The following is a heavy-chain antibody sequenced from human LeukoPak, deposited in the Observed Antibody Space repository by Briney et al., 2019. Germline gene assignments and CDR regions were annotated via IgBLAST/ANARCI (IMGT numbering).Heavy chain of an antibody. CDR3: ARGVAKILLPPYFDY. J-gene: IGHJ4*02. Sequence: SETLSLTCAVSGVSISSSEWWIWVRQPPGQGLEWIGEIHRDGRTRYNPSLKSRVTMSMDYSKNQFSLSVTSVTAADTAVYYCARGVAKILLPPYFDYWGQGSLVTVSS. D-gene: IGHD5-24*01. CDR2: IHRDGRT. V-gene: IGHV4-4*02. CDR1: GVSISSSEW.